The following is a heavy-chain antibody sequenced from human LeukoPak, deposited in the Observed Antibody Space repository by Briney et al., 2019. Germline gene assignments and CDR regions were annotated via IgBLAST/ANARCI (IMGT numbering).Heavy chain of an antibody. V-gene: IGHV4-59*08. J-gene: IGHJ4*02. CDR1: GGSISGYY. Sequence: PSETLSLTCTVSGGSISGYYWSWIRQAPGKDLEWIGYIFYSGNTRYNPSLKSRVTISIDTPKNQFSLKLSSVTAADSAVYYCARQSNDYSDYTFESWGQGTLVTVSS. CDR3: ARQSNDYSDYTFES. CDR2: IFYSGNT. D-gene: IGHD4-11*01.